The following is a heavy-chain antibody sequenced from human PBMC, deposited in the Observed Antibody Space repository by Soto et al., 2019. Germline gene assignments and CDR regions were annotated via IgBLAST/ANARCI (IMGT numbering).Heavy chain of an antibody. J-gene: IGHJ4*02. V-gene: IGHV4-61*01. CDR1: GGSVSSGSYY. Sequence: ASETLSLTCTVSGGSVSSGSYYWSWIRQPPGKGLEWIGYIYYSGSTNYNPSLKSRATISVDTSKNQFSLKLSSVTAADTAVYCCARAGGATRDYWGQGTLVTVSS. CDR3: ARAGGATRDY. CDR2: IYYSGST. D-gene: IGHD1-26*01.